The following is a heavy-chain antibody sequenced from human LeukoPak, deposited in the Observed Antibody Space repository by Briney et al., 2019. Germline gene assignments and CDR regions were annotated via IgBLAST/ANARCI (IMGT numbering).Heavy chain of an antibody. Sequence: PGGSLRLSCVASGFTFRSYEMNWVRQAPGKGLEWVSYISSSGSAIYYADSVKGRFTISRDNAKNSLYLQMNSLRAEDTAVYYCARSPPAYYYDSSGYYYVKAFDYWGQGTLVTVSS. CDR3: ARSPPAYYYDSSGYYYVKAFDY. J-gene: IGHJ4*02. D-gene: IGHD3-22*01. CDR2: ISSSGSAI. CDR1: GFTFRSYE. V-gene: IGHV3-48*03.